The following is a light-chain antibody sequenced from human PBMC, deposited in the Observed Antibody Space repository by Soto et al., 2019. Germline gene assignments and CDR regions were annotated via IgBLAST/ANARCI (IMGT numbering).Light chain of an antibody. CDR3: SSYTSSSLWV. CDR2: DVS. J-gene: IGLJ3*02. V-gene: IGLV2-14*01. CDR1: SSDVGGYNY. Sequence: QSVLTQPASVSGSPGQSITISCTGTSSDVGGYNYVSWYQQHPGKAPKLMIYDVSNRPSGVSNRFSGSKSGNTASLTISGLQAEDEADDYCSSYTSSSLWVFGGGTKLTVL.